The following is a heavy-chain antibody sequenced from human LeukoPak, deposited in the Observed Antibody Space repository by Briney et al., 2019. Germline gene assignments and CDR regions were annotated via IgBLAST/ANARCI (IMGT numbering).Heavy chain of an antibody. Sequence: SETLSLTCAVYGGSFSGYYWSWIRQPPGKGLEWIGYIYYSGSTNYNPSLKSRVTISVDTSKNQFSLKLSSVTAADTAVYYCARGEGVGYSGYDWGLLFDYWGQGTLVTVSS. CDR3: ARGEGVGYSGYDWGLLFDY. CDR2: IYYSGST. D-gene: IGHD5-12*01. J-gene: IGHJ4*02. V-gene: IGHV4-59*01. CDR1: GGSFSGYY.